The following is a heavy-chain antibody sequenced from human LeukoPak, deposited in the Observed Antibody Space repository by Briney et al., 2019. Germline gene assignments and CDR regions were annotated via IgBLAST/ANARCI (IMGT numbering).Heavy chain of an antibody. V-gene: IGHV1-18*01. CDR1: GYSFTSYR. CDR2: ISAYNGHT. Sequence: ASVKVSCKASGYSFTSYRFSWVRQAPGQGLEWMGWISAYNGHTEYAQKFQGRVTMTTDTSTSTAYMELRSLRSDDTAVYFCARDRARSAMAREFQHWGQGTQVTVSS. J-gene: IGHJ1*01. CDR3: ARDRARSAMAREFQH. D-gene: IGHD2-2*01.